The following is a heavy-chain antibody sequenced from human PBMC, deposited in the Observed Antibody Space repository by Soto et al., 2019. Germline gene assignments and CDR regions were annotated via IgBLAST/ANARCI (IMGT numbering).Heavy chain of an antibody. CDR3: ARMSAVVAGTGGDY. CDR2: ISAYDGYT. Sequence: ASVKVSCKASGYTFTSYGINWVRQAPGQGLEWLGWISAYDGYTNYAQKLQGRVTMTTDTSTSTAYMELRSLRSDDTAVYYCARMSAVVAGTGGDYWGQGTLVTVSS. J-gene: IGHJ4*02. D-gene: IGHD6-19*01. V-gene: IGHV1-18*01. CDR1: GYTFTSYG.